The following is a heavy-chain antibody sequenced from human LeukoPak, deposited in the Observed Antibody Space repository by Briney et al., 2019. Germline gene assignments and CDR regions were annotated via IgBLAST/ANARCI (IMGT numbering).Heavy chain of an antibody. V-gene: IGHV3-30*03. CDR2: ISYDGSNK. CDR3: ARDRVGATDYFDY. CDR1: GFTFSSYS. Sequence: GGSLRLSCAASGFTFSSYSMNWVRQAPGKGLEWVAVISYDGSNKYYADSVKGRFTVSRDNSKNTLYLQMNSLRAEDTAVYYCARDRVGATDYFDYWGQGTLVTVSS. D-gene: IGHD1-26*01. J-gene: IGHJ4*02.